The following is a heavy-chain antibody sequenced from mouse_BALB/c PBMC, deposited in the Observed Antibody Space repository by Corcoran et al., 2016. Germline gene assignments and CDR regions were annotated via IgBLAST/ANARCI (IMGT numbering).Heavy chain of an antibody. CDR1: GYTFTSYT. CDR3: ARQDYGNFDY. J-gene: IGHJ2*01. V-gene: IGHV1-4*02. CDR2: INPSSGYT. D-gene: IGHD2-1*01. Sequence: QVQLQQSAAELARPGASVKMSCKASGYTFTSYTMHWVKQRPGQGLEWIGYINPSSGYTEYNQKFKDKTTLTADKSSSTAYMQLSSLTSEDSAVYYCARQDYGNFDYWGQGTTLTVSS.